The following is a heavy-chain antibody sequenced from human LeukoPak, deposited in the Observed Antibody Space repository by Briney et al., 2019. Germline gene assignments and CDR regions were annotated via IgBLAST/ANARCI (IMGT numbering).Heavy chain of an antibody. CDR3: ARSKRGSYLTPEIGY. CDR2: INPNSGGT. D-gene: IGHD1-26*01. V-gene: IGHV1-2*02. Sequence: GASVKVSCKASGYTFTGYYMHWVRQAPGQGLEWMGWINPNSGGTNYAQKFQGRVTMTRDTSISTAYMELSRLRSDDTAVYYCARSKRGSYLTPEIGYWGQGTLVTVSS. J-gene: IGHJ4*02. CDR1: GYTFTGYY.